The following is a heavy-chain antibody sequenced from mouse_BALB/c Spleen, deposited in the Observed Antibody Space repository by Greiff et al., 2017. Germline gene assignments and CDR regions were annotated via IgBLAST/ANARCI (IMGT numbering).Heavy chain of an antibody. Sequence: EVQLVESGPGLVKPSQSLSLTCTVTGYSITSDYAWNWIRQFPGNKLEWMGYISYSGSTSYNPSLKSRISITRDTSKNQFFLQLNSVTTEDTATYYCARRGKIPLDYWGQGTTLTVSS. CDR3: ARRGKIPLDY. J-gene: IGHJ2*01. CDR2: ISYSGST. V-gene: IGHV3-2*02. CDR1: GYSITSDYA.